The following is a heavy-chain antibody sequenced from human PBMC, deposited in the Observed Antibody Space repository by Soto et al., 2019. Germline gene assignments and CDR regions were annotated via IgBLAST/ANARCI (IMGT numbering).Heavy chain of an antibody. Sequence: QVQLQQWGAGLLKPSETLSLTCAVYGGSFSGYYWSWIRQPPGKVLEWIGEINHSGSTNYNPSLKSRVTISVDTSKNQFSLKLSSVTAADTAVYYCARLERLRRTWFDPWGQGTLVTVSS. CDR2: INHSGST. V-gene: IGHV4-34*01. CDR3: ARLERLRRTWFDP. J-gene: IGHJ5*02. CDR1: GGSFSGYY. D-gene: IGHD4-17*01.